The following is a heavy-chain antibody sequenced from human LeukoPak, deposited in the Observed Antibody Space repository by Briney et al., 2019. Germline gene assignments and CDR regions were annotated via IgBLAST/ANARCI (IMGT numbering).Heavy chain of an antibody. CDR2: IYTSGST. V-gene: IGHV4-4*07. CDR1: GGSISSYY. Sequence: KPSETLSLTCTVSGGSISSYYWSWIRQPAGKGLEWIGRIYTSGSTNYNPSLKSRVTISVDTSKNQFSLKLSSVTAADTAVYYCARDRRNYYGSGSYYYYMDVWGKGTTVTISS. J-gene: IGHJ6*03. CDR3: ARDRRNYYGSGSYYYYMDV. D-gene: IGHD3-10*01.